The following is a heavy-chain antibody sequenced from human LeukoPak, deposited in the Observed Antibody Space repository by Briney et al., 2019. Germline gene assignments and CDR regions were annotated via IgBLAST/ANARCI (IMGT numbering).Heavy chain of an antibody. Sequence: GVSLRLSCAASGFTFTNAWINWVRQAPGNGLEWIGRIKSKITGGTTDYAAVVKGRFTISRDDSKNTLYLQMNSLKAEDTTVYYCSTQSYSGQVPPSYFQNWGQGTLVTVSS. D-gene: IGHD6-25*01. J-gene: IGHJ1*01. V-gene: IGHV3-15*01. CDR2: IKSKITGGTT. CDR3: STQSYSGQVPPSYFQN. CDR1: GFTFTNAW.